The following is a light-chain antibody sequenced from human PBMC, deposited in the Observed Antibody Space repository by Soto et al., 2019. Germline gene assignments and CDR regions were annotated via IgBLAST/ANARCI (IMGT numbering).Light chain of an antibody. CDR2: LNSDGSH. J-gene: IGLJ2*01. V-gene: IGLV4-69*01. CDR3: QTWGTGIQV. CDR1: SGHSSYA. Sequence: QSVLTQSPSASASLGASVKLTCTLSSGHSSYAIAWHQQQPEKGPRYLMKLNSDGSHSKGDGIPDRCSGSSSGAERYLTISSLQSEDEADYSCQTWGTGIQVFGGGTKVTV.